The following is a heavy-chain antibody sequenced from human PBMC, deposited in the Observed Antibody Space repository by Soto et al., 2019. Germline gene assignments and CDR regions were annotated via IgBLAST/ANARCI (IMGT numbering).Heavy chain of an antibody. D-gene: IGHD6-13*01. CDR3: TRPEYSSSWYKDY. J-gene: IGHJ4*02. Sequence: EVQLVESGGGLVQPGGSLKLSCAASGFTFSGSAMHWVRQASGKGLEWVGRIRSKANSYATAYAASVKGRFTISRDXXKNTAYLQMNSLKTEDTAVYYCTRPEYSSSWYKDYWGQGTLVTVSS. V-gene: IGHV3-73*01. CDR1: GFTFSGSA. CDR2: IRSKANSYAT.